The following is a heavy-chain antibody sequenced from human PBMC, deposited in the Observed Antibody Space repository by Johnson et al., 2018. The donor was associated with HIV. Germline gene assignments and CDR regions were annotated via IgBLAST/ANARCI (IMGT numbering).Heavy chain of an antibody. V-gene: IGHV3-33*01. CDR1: GFTFSTYG. J-gene: IGHJ3*02. D-gene: IGHD4-11*01. Sequence: QVQLVESGGGVVQPGRSLRLSCAASGFTFSTYGMHWVRQAPGKGLEWVALIWYDGSNKYYADSVKGRFTISRDNSKNTVYLQMNSLRAEDTAVYYCARPLNNFPSNFDAFEIWGQGTMVTVS. CDR2: IWYDGSNK. CDR3: ARPLNNFPSNFDAFEI.